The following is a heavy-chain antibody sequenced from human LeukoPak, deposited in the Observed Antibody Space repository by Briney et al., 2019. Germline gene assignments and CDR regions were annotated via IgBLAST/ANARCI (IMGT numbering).Heavy chain of an antibody. CDR3: ASGRPLGFDY. D-gene: IGHD1-26*01. CDR1: GDSTSSYS. CDR2: IYYSATT. Sequence: RPETLSLTCTVSGDSTSSYSWTWIRPPPGKGREWIGYIYYSATTNYNPSRKSPVTISVDTSKYQFSLKLSSVAAADTAVYYCASGRPLGFDYWGQGTLVTVSS. J-gene: IGHJ4*02. V-gene: IGHV4-59*01.